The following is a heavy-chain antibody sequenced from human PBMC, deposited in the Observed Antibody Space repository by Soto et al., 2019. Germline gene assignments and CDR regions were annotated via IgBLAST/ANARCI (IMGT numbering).Heavy chain of an antibody. V-gene: IGHV1-69*13. CDR3: ARGLQGLFTLDY. Sequence: SVKVSCKASGGTFSSYAISWVRQAPGQGLEWMGGIIPIFGTANYAQKFQGRVTITADESTSTAYMELSSLRSEDTAVYYCARGLQGLFTLDYWGQGTLVTVSS. CDR1: GGTFSSYA. D-gene: IGHD2-21*01. J-gene: IGHJ4*02. CDR2: IIPIFGTA.